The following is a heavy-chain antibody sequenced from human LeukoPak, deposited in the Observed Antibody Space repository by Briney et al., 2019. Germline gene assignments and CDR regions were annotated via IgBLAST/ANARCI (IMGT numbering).Heavy chain of an antibody. J-gene: IGHJ4*02. V-gene: IGHV3-23*01. Sequence: GXSLRLSCAASGFTFSSFAMSWVRQAPGKGLEWVSVISGSGVSTYYADFVKGRFTISRDSSKNTLYLQMNSLRAEDTAVYYCAREASILDYWGQGTLVTVSS. CDR3: AREASILDY. CDR1: GFTFSSFA. CDR2: ISGSGVST.